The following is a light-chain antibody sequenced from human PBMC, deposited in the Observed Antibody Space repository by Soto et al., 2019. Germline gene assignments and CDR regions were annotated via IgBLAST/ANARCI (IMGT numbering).Light chain of an antibody. CDR3: QQHDDYSHAT. V-gene: IGKV1-5*01. Sequence: DVQMTQSPSTLSASVGDRVTISCRTSQDIGNFLAWYQHKPGKAPKLLIYDASTLQTGVPSRFRASGFGTEFTLTISGLQPDDIATSYCQQHDDYSHATFGQGTKVEIK. J-gene: IGKJ2*01. CDR1: QDIGNF. CDR2: DAS.